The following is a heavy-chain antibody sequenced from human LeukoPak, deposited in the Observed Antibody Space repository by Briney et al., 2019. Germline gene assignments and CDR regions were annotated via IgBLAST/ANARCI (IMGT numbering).Heavy chain of an antibody. CDR3: ARDLLRYLAVIDY. J-gene: IGHJ4*02. V-gene: IGHV3-48*01. Sequence: PGGSLRLSCAASGFTFSSYSMNWVRQAPGKGLEWVSYISSSSSTIYYADSVKGRFTISRDNAKNSLYLQMNSLRAEDTAVYYCARDLLRYLAVIDYWGQGTLVTVSS. CDR1: GFTFSSYS. D-gene: IGHD3-9*01. CDR2: ISSSSSTI.